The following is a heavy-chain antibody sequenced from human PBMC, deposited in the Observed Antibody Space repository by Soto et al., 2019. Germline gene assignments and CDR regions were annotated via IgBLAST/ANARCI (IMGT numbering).Heavy chain of an antibody. J-gene: IGHJ4*02. Sequence: QVQLVESGGGLVKPGGSLRLSCATSGFIFSDYYMHWIRQAPGKGLEWISYISGNGRIIQYADTAKGRFTISRDNAQNSLYRQMNSLRADDAALYFCARDFDADSRTEFDYWGQGTLVTVSS. CDR3: ARDFDADSRTEFDY. V-gene: IGHV3-11*01. CDR1: GFIFSDYY. CDR2: ISGNGRII. D-gene: IGHD4-17*01.